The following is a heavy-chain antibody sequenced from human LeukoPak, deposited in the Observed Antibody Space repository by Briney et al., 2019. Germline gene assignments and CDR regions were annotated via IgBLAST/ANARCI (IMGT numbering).Heavy chain of an antibody. J-gene: IGHJ4*02. V-gene: IGHV4-34*01. Sequence: SETLSLTCAVSGASISTFYWSWIRQPPGKGLEWIGEINHSGSTNYNPSLKSRVTISVDTSKNQFSLKLSSVTAADTAVYYCARNDYWGQGTLVTVSS. CDR3: ARNDY. CDR1: GASISTFY. CDR2: INHSGST.